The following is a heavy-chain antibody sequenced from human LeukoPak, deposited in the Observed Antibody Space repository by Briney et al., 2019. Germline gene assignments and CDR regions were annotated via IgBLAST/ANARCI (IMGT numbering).Heavy chain of an antibody. CDR2: IYYSGST. CDR1: GGSISSYY. J-gene: IGHJ4*02. V-gene: IGHV4-59*08. D-gene: IGHD1-26*01. CDR3: ARGVWEPYY. Sequence: SETLSLTCTVSGGSISSYYWSWIRQPPGKGLEWIGYIYYSGSTNYNPSLKSRVTISVDTSKNQFSLKLSSVTAADTAVYYCARGVWEPYYWGQGTLVTVSS.